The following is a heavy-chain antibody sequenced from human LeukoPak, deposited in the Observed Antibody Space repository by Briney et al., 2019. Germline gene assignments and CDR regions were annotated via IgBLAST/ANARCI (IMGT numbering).Heavy chain of an antibody. CDR3: VRERASNRAQHAFDI. D-gene: IGHD1-14*01. J-gene: IGHJ3*02. CDR1: GFTFDDYG. CDR2: INWNGGRT. V-gene: IGHV3-20*04. Sequence: PGGSLRLSCAASGFTFDDYGMSWVRQAPGKGLEWVSGINWNGGRTGYADSVRSGFTISRDNAKTYLYLQILSLRADATALFYFVRERASNRAQHAFDIWGQGTRVTVSS.